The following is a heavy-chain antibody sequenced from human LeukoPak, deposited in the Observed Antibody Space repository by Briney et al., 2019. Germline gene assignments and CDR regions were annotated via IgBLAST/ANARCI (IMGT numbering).Heavy chain of an antibody. Sequence: GESLKFSCKGSGYSFTSYWIGWVRQMPGKGLEWMGIIYPGDSDTRYSPSFQGQVTISADKSISTAYLQWSSLKASDTAMYYCARRFYYYDSSGYSYFDYWGQGTLVTVSS. CDR1: GYSFTSYW. J-gene: IGHJ4*02. V-gene: IGHV5-51*01. D-gene: IGHD3-22*01. CDR2: IYPGDSDT. CDR3: ARRFYYYDSSGYSYFDY.